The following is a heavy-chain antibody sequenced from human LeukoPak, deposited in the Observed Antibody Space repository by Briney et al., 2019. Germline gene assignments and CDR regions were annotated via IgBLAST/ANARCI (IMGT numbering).Heavy chain of an antibody. CDR3: AKGPLRGTAAAIDY. D-gene: IGHD2-2*01. CDR2: ISYDGRNK. V-gene: IGHV3-30*18. CDR1: GFTFNNYG. Sequence: RPGKSLRLSCAASGFTFNNYGMHWVRQAPGKGLEWVAVISYDGRNKHYPDSVKGRVTISRDISTDTLWLQMDSLRTEDTAVYYCAKGPLRGTAAAIDYWGQGTLVTVSS. J-gene: IGHJ4*02.